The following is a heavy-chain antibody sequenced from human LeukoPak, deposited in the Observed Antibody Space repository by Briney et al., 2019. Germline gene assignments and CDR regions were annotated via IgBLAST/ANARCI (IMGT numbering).Heavy chain of an antibody. V-gene: IGHV1-18*01. J-gene: IGHJ5*02. CDR2: ISAYNGNT. Sequence: GASVKVSCKASGYTFTSYGISWVRLAPGQGLEWMGWISAYNGNTNYAQKLQGRVTMTTDTSTSTAYMELRSLRSDDTAVYYCARDSSSWGENWFDPWGQGTLVTVSS. D-gene: IGHD6-13*01. CDR3: ARDSSSWGENWFDP. CDR1: GYTFTSYG.